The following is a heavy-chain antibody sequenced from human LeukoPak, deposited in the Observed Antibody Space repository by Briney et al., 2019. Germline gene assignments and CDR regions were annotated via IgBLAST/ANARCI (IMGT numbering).Heavy chain of an antibody. V-gene: IGHV3-21*01. D-gene: IGHD6-19*01. CDR2: ISSSSSYI. CDR1: GFTFSSYS. CDR3: ACLGGWLAVGDY. J-gene: IGHJ4*02. Sequence: PGGSLRLSCAASGFTFSSYSMNWVRQAPGKGLEWVSSISSSSSYIYYADSVKGRFTISRDNAKNSLYLQMNSLRAEDTAVYYCACLGGWLAVGDYWGQGTLVTVSS.